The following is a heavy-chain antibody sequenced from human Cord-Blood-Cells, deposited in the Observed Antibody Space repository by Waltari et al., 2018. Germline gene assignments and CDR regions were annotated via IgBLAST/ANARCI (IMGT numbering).Heavy chain of an antibody. D-gene: IGHD6-6*01. Sequence: VQLVQSGAEVKKPGSSVKVSRTASGGTFSSYAISWVRTATAKGFEWMGGIIPIFGTANYAQKFQGRVTITADKSTSTAYMELSSLRSEDTAVYYCASAMGLIAARRDYYWYFDLWGRGTLVTVSS. CDR1: GGTFSSYA. V-gene: IGHV1-69*06. CDR2: IIPIFGTA. J-gene: IGHJ2*01. CDR3: ASAMGLIAARRDYYWYFDL.